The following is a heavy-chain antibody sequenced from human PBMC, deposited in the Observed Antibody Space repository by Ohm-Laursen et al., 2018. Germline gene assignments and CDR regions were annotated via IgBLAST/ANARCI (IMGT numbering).Heavy chain of an antibody. V-gene: IGHV1-8*01. CDR2: MNPNSGNT. Sequence: SVKVSCKASGYTFTSYDINWVRQATGQGLEWMGWMNPNSGNTGYAQKFQGRVTMTRNTSISTAYMELSSLRSEDTAVYYCARGLDSSSFIDYWGQGTLVTVSS. D-gene: IGHD6-6*01. CDR1: GYTFTSYD. J-gene: IGHJ4*02. CDR3: ARGLDSSSFIDY.